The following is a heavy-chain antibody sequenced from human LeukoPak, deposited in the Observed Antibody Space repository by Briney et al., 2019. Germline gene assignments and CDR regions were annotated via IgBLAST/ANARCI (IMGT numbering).Heavy chain of an antibody. CDR2: INTDETTT. J-gene: IGHJ4*02. D-gene: IGHD1-14*01. V-gene: IGHV3-74*01. CDR1: GFTFSNYW. Sequence: RGSLRLSCVGSGFTFSNYWMHWVRQAPGKGLVWVSRINTDETTTNYADPVKGRFTISRDNAKNTLYLQMNSLRADDTAAYYCARGLSGHKNSLDYWGQGAPVTVSS. CDR3: ARGLSGHKNSLDY.